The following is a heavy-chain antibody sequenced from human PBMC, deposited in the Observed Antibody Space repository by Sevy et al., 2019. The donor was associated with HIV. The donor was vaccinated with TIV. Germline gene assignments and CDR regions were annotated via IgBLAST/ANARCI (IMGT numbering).Heavy chain of an antibody. CDR2: MNQDGTER. V-gene: IGHV3-7*01. CDR1: GFSFSTYW. D-gene: IGHD1-20*01. Sequence: GGSLRLSCAASGFSFSTYWMTWVRQAPGKGLEWVATMNQDGTERDYVDSVKGRFTISRDNARNSVYLQMNSLRAEDTGVYYCARDLTAPYYYYGMDVWGQGTMVTVSS. CDR3: ARDLTAPYYYYGMDV. J-gene: IGHJ6*02.